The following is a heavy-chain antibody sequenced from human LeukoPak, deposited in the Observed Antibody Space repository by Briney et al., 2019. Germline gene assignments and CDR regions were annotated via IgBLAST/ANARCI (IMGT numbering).Heavy chain of an antibody. D-gene: IGHD5-24*01. Sequence: GGSLRLSCAASGFTVSSNYMSWVRQAPGKGLEWVSVIYSGGSTYYADSVKGRFTITRDNSKNTLYLQMNSQRAEDTAVYYCARAEKATIFDYWGQGTLVTVSS. CDR1: GFTVSSNY. CDR3: ARAEKATIFDY. J-gene: IGHJ4*02. V-gene: IGHV3-53*01. CDR2: IYSGGST.